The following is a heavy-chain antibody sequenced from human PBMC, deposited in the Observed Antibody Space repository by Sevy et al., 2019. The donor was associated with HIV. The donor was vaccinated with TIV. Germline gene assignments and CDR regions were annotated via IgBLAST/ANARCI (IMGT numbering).Heavy chain of an antibody. CDR2: IYHNGIT. J-gene: IGHJ4*02. V-gene: IGHV4-31*03. Sequence: SETLSLTCTVSGGSISSDGYYWSWIRQHPGKGLEWIAHIYHNGITDYNPSLKSRVTISVDTSKNQLSLKLSSVTAADTAVYYCAGAVRFSSAYPLDYWGQGTLVTVSS. CDR3: AGAVRFSSAYPLDY. D-gene: IGHD3-22*01. CDR1: GGSISSDGYY.